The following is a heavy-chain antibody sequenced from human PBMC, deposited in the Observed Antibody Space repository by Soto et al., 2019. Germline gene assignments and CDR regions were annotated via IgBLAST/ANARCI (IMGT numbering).Heavy chain of an antibody. D-gene: IGHD3-22*01. CDR3: AKEHPVVIRDAFDI. CDR1: GFTFSSYA. V-gene: IGHV3-23*01. J-gene: IGHJ3*02. Sequence: EVQILESGGGLVQPGGSLRLSCAASGFTFSSYAMYWVRQAPGKGLAWVSGISDSGTGTYYADSVKGRFTISRDNSKNTVYMQMKRLRAEDTAVYYCAKEHPVVIRDAFDIWGQGTMVNVSS. CDR2: ISDSGTGT.